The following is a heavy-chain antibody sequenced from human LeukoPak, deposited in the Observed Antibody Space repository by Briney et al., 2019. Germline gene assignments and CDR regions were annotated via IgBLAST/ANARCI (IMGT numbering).Heavy chain of an antibody. J-gene: IGHJ4*02. CDR2: IWEDGSNI. D-gene: IGHD6-19*01. CDR1: GFTFSTYG. CDR3: ARVGYNSGWYEY. Sequence: GGSLRLSCAASGFTFSTYGMHWVRQAPGEGLQWVAGIWEDGSNIHYADSVKGRFTISRDNSKNPLYLQMNSLRAEDTAVYYCARVGYNSGWYEYWGQGTLVTVSS. V-gene: IGHV3-33*01.